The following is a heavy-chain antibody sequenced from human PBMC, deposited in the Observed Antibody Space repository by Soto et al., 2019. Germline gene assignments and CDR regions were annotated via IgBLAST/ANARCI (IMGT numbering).Heavy chain of an antibody. D-gene: IGHD2-2*01. V-gene: IGHV1-69*04. Sequence: QVQLVQSGAEVKKPESSVKVSCKASGGTFSSYSISWMRQAPGQGLEWIGRIIPVLGLPNYAQKFQGRLTITADKSTSTAYMELRSLRSEDTAVYYCARDRCSSTSGARGYWYFDLWGRGTLVTVSS. CDR3: ARDRCSSTSGARGYWYFDL. CDR1: GGTFSSYS. CDR2: IIPVLGLP. J-gene: IGHJ2*01.